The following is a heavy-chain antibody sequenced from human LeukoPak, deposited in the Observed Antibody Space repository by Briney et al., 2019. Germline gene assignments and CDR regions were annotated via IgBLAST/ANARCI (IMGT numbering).Heavy chain of an antibody. J-gene: IGHJ4*02. CDR1: GFTFSSYA. CDR3: ARGGPAAGRFDY. CDR2: IYSGGST. D-gene: IGHD6-13*01. Sequence: GGSLRLSCAASGFTFSSYAMSWVRQAPGKGLEWVSVIYSGGSTYYADSVKGRFTISRDNSKNTLYLQMNSLRAEDTAVYYCARGGPAAGRFDYWGQGTLVTVSS. V-gene: IGHV3-66*01.